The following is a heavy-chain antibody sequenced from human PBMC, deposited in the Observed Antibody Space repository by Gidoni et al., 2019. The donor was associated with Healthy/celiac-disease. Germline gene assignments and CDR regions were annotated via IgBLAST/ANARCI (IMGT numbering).Heavy chain of an antibody. CDR3: ARHASFWSGYSAPLFDY. CDR1: GGSISSSSYY. V-gene: IGHV4-39*01. CDR2: IYYSGST. Sequence: QLQLQESGPGLVKPSETLSLTCPVSGGSISSSSYYWGWIRQPPGKGLEWIGSIYYSGSTYYNPSLKSRVTISVDTSKNQFSLKLSSVTAADTAVYYCARHASFWSGYSAPLFDYWGQGTLVTVSS. J-gene: IGHJ4*02. D-gene: IGHD3-3*01.